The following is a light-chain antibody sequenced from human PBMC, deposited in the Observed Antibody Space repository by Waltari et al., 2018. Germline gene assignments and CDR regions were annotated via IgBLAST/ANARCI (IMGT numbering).Light chain of an antibody. Sequence: EIVLTQSPGSLSSSPGERVTLSCRASQSVSRALAWYQQKPGQAPRLLIFGASKRATGIPDGFSGSGSETDFSLTISRLEPEDFAVYYCQHYVRLPATFGRGTKVEIK. J-gene: IGKJ1*01. V-gene: IGKV3-20*01. CDR3: QHYVRLPAT. CDR1: QSVSRA. CDR2: GAS.